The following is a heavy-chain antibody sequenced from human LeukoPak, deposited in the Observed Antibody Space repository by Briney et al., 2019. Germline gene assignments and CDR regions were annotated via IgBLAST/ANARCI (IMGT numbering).Heavy chain of an antibody. CDR2: ISGSGGST. V-gene: IGHV3-23*01. J-gene: IGHJ4*02. Sequence: QPGGSLRLSCAASGFTFSSYAMSWVRQAPGKGLEWVSAISGSGGSTYYADSAKGRFAISGDNSKNTMYLEMNSLRAEDTAVHYCARGATYYYGSASYYHAYWGQGTLVTVSS. CDR3: ARGATYYYGSASYYHAY. CDR1: GFTFSSYA. D-gene: IGHD3-10*01.